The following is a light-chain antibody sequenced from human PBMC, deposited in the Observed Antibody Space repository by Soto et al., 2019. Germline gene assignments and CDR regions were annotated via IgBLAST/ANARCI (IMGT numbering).Light chain of an antibody. CDR3: QQYGSSPWT. CDR1: QSVSGSY. V-gene: IGKV3-20*01. J-gene: IGKJ1*01. Sequence: DIVLTQSPGTLSLSPGERATLSCRASQSVSGSYLAWYQQKPGQAPRPLIYGASSRAIGIPDRFSGSGSGTDFTLTISRLEPEDFAVYYCQQYGSSPWTFGQGTKVDIK. CDR2: GAS.